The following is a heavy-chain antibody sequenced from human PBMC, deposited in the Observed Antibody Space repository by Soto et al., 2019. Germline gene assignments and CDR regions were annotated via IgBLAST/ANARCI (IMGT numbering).Heavy chain of an antibody. J-gene: IGHJ5*02. CDR2: IYYSGST. CDR1: GGSISSYY. CDR3: AREAAAGPNWFDP. D-gene: IGHD6-13*01. Sequence: SETLSLTCTVSGGSISSYYWSWIRQPPGKGLEWIGYIYYSGSTNYNPSLKSRVTISVDTSKNQFSLKLSSVTAADTAVYYCAREAAAGPNWFDPWGQGTLVTVSS. V-gene: IGHV4-59*01.